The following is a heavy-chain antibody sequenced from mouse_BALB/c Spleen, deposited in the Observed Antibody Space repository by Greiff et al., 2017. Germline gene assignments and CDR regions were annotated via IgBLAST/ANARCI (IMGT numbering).Heavy chain of an antibody. Sequence: EVMLVESGGDLVKPGGSLKLSCAASGFTFSSYGMSWVRQTPDKRLEWVATISSGGSYTYYPDSVKGRFTISRDNAKNTLYLQMSSLKSEDTAMYYCARQEVRRCFDYWGQGTTLTVSS. J-gene: IGHJ2*01. CDR3: ARQEVRRCFDY. CDR1: GFTFSSYG. D-gene: IGHD2-14*01. CDR2: ISSGGSYT. V-gene: IGHV5-6*01.